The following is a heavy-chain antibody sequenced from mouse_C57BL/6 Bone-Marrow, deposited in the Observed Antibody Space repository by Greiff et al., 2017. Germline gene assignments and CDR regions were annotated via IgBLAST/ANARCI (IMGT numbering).Heavy chain of an antibody. CDR2: ISSGSSTI. J-gene: IGHJ3*01. D-gene: IGHD3-2*02. CDR3: ARAAQATWFAY. V-gene: IGHV5-17*01. Sequence: EVQLMESGGGLVKPGGSLKLSCAASGFTFSDYGMHWVRQAPETGLEWVAYISSGSSTIYYADTVKGRFPISRDNSKKTLFLQMTSLRSEDTAMYYCARAAQATWFAYWGQGTLVTVSA. CDR1: GFTFSDYG.